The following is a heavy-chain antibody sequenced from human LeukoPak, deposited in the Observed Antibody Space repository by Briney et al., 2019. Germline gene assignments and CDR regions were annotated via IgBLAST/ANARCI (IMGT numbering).Heavy chain of an antibody. CDR2: VYYSGST. CDR1: GGSISSGDYY. V-gene: IGHV4-61*08. CDR3: ARGYCSSTSCPIRDYYYYMDV. J-gene: IGHJ6*03. D-gene: IGHD2-2*01. Sequence: SETLSLTCTVSGGSISSGDYYWSWIRQPPGKGLEWIGYVYYSGSTNYNPSLKSRVTISVDTSKNQFSLKLSSVTAADTAVYYCARGYCSSTSCPIRDYYYYMDVWGKGTTVTVSS.